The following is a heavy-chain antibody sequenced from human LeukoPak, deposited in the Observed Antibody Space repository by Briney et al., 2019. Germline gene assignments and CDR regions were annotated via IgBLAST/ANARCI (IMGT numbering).Heavy chain of an antibody. CDR2: ISNDGSDK. V-gene: IGHV3-30-3*01. Sequence: GGSLRLSCAASGFTFSSYAMHWVRQAPGKGLEWVSVISNDGSDKYYADSVKGRFTISRDDSKNTLYVQMNSLRADDTAVYYCASAPRDYYFGSGSMGSYFDYWGQGTLVTVSS. CDR1: GFTFSSYA. D-gene: IGHD3-10*01. J-gene: IGHJ4*02. CDR3: ASAPRDYYFGSGSMGSYFDY.